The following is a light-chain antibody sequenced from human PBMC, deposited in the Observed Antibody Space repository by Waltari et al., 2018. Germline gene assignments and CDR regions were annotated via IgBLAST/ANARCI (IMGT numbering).Light chain of an antibody. Sequence: QSALTQPPSVSGSPGQSVTISCTGASSAVGSHNRLSWYQQPPGTVPKLLIYEVTNRSSGVPDRFSGSKSGNTASLTISGLQAEDEGDYYCNSFTSGNTWVFGGGTKLTVL. CDR3: NSFTSGNTWV. V-gene: IGLV2-18*02. J-gene: IGLJ3*02. CDR2: EVT. CDR1: SSAVGSHNR.